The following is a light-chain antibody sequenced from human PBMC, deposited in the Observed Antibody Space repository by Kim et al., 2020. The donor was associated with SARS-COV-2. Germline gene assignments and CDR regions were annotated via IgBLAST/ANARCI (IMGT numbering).Light chain of an antibody. CDR3: QQYNQLPLT. CDR1: QSVRSN. J-gene: IGKJ4*01. V-gene: IGKV3-15*01. CDR2: GAS. Sequence: VSPGERATHSCRASQSVRSNLAWYQQKPGQAPRHLIKGASTRATGIAARFSGSGSGTEFTLTISGLQSEDFAFYYCQQYNQLPLTFGGGTKVDIK.